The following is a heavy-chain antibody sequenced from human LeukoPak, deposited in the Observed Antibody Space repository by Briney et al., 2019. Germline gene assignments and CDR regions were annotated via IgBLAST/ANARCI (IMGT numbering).Heavy chain of an antibody. J-gene: IGHJ5*02. D-gene: IGHD3-22*01. CDR2: IYYSGST. CDR3: ARSPWLSSSSNWFDP. CDR1: GGSISSYY. Sequence: SETLSLTCTVSGGSISSYYWSWIRQPPGKGLEWIGYIYYSGSTNYNPSLKSRVTISVDTSKNQFSLKLSSVTAADTAVYYCARSPWLSSSSNWFDPWGQGTLVTVSS. V-gene: IGHV4-59*08.